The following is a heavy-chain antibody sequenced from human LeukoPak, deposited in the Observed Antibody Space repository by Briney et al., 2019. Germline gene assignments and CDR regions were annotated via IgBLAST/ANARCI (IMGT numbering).Heavy chain of an antibody. J-gene: IGHJ4*02. V-gene: IGHV3-21*01. CDR1: GFTFASYS. CDR3: ARVSGRLERQSDLDY. D-gene: IGHD1-1*01. CDR2: ISGDSTYI. Sequence: GGSLRLSCAASGFTFASYSMNWVRQAPGKGLEWASSISGDSTYIYNAGSVKGRFTISRDNAQASLYPQMISLRADDTAVYYCARVSGRLERQSDLDYWGQGTLVIVSS.